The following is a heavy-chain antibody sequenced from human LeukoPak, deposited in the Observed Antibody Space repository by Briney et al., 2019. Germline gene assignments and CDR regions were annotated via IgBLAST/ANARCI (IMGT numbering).Heavy chain of an antibody. CDR1: VGTFSSYA. D-gene: IGHD4-23*01. Sequence: AVTVSCKASVGTFSSYAISWVRQAPGHGLEWMGGIIPIFGSANYEQQVQGRVTITADESTSTAYTEQSSLRSEDTAVYYCARGTLYGGKIFDYWGQGTLVTVSS. J-gene: IGHJ4*02. CDR3: ARGTLYGGKIFDY. V-gene: IGHV1-69*13. CDR2: IIPIFGSA.